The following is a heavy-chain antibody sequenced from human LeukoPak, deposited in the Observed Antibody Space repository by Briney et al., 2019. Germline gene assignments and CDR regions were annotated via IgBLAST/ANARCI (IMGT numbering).Heavy chain of an antibody. CDR1: GFTFSSYG. D-gene: IGHD3-10*01. V-gene: IGHV3-30*02. J-gene: IGHJ3*02. Sequence: GGSLRLSCAASGFTFSSYGMHWVRQAPGKGLEGVAFIRYDGSNKYYADSVKGRFTISRDNSKNTLYLQMNSLRAEDTAVYYCARDSYWLGGTIGAFDIWGQGTMVTVSS. CDR3: ARDSYWLGGTIGAFDI. CDR2: IRYDGSNK.